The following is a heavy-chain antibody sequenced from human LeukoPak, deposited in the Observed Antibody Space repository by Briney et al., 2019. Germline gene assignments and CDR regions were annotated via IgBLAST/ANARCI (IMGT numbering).Heavy chain of an antibody. CDR1: GYSISSGYY. CDR3: ARHWNSLDYFES. V-gene: IGHV4-38-2*02. D-gene: IGHD1-7*01. Sequence: PSETLSLTCTVSGYSISSGYYWDWIRQPPGKGLEWIGTIYQSGSTYYNPSLKSRVTISMDTTKNQFSLKLSSVTAADTAVYYCARHWNSLDYFESWGQGTLVTVSS. J-gene: IGHJ4*02. CDR2: IYQSGST.